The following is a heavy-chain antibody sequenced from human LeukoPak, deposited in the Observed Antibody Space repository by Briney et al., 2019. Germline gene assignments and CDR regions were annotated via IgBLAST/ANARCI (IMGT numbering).Heavy chain of an antibody. CDR1: GYTFTGYY. Sequence: ASVKVSCKASGYTFTGYYMHWVRQAPGQGLEWMGWINPNSGGTNYAQKLQGRVTMTTDTSTSTAYMELRSLRSDDTAVYYCARDPHSYCGGDCYPPAYYFDYWGQGTLVTVSS. V-gene: IGHV1-2*02. J-gene: IGHJ4*02. CDR3: ARDPHSYCGGDCYPPAYYFDY. D-gene: IGHD2-21*02. CDR2: INPNSGGT.